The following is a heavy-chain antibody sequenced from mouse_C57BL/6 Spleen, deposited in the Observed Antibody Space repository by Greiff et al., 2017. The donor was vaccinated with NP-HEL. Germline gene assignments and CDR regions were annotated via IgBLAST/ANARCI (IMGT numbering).Heavy chain of an antibody. CDR3: ARNGGNWGYAMDY. Sequence: QVQLQQPGAELVKPGASVKLSCKASGYTFTSYWMQWVKQRPGQGLEWIGEIDPSDSYTNYNQKFKGKATLTVDTSSSTAYMQLSSLTSEDSAVYYCARNGGNWGYAMDYWGQGTSVTVSS. V-gene: IGHV1-50*01. CDR1: GYTFTSYW. CDR2: IDPSDSYT. D-gene: IGHD4-1*01. J-gene: IGHJ4*01.